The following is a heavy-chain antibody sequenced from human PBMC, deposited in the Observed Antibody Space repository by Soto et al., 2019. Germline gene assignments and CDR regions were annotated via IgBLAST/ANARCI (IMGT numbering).Heavy chain of an antibody. Sequence: LPETLSLTCTVSGGSISETTWWSWVRQPPGKGLEWIGDISHSGSANYNPSLKGRVTMSVDRSKNQISLILTSVTAADTAVYYCQLTRGGLFIMDVWGQGTTVTVSS. CDR2: ISHSGSA. V-gene: IGHV4-4*03. CDR3: QLTRGGLFIMDV. CDR1: GGSISETTW. J-gene: IGHJ6*02. D-gene: IGHD7-27*01.